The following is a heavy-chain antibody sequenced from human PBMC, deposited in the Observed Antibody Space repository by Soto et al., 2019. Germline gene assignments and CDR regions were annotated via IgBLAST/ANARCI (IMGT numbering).Heavy chain of an antibody. D-gene: IGHD6-13*01. CDR3: ARILAAGYYYYYMDV. V-gene: IGHV4-59*01. J-gene: IGHJ6*03. CDR1: GGSISSYY. CDR2: IYYSGST. Sequence: SETLSLTCTVSGGSISSYYLSWIRQPPGKGLEWIGYIYYSGSTNYNPSLKSRVTISVDTSKNQFSLKLSSVTAADTAVYYCARILAAGYYYYYMDVWGKGTTVTVSS.